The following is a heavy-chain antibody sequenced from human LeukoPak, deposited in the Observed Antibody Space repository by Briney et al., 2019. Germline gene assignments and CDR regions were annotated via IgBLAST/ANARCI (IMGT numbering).Heavy chain of an antibody. CDR1: GFTFNNYW. CDR2: IKQDGSEI. CDR3: ARQLGGSGSY. V-gene: IGHV3-7*01. D-gene: IGHD3-10*01. Sequence: GGSLRLSCAASGFTFNNYWMSWVRQAPGKGLEWVANIKQDGSEIYYVDSVKGRLTISRDNTKNSVYLQMNSLRAEDTAVYYCARQLGGSGSYWGQGTLATVSS. J-gene: IGHJ4*02.